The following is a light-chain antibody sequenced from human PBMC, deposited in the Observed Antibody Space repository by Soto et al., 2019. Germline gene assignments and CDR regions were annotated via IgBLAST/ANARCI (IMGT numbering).Light chain of an antibody. J-gene: IGLJ2*01. CDR2: EGS. CDR3: CSYAGTRVT. CDR1: SSDVGSYNL. V-gene: IGLV2-23*01. Sequence: QSALTQPASVSGSPGQSITISCTGTSSDVGSYNLVSWYQHHPGKAPKVIIYEGSKRPSGVSNRFSGSKSGNTASLTVSGLQAEDEADYYCCSYAGTRVTFGGGTKLTVL.